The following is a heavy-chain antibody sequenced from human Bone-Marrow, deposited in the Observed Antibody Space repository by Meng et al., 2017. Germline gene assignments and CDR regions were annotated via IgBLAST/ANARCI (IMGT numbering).Heavy chain of an antibody. CDR1: GFTFSSYA. CDR2: ISGSGGST. CDR3: AKFISVFGSGWPASEY. J-gene: IGHJ4*02. Sequence: GESLKISCAASGFTFSSYAMSWVRQAPGKGLEWVSAISGSGGSTYYADSVKGRFTISRDISKNTLYLHMDSLRAEDTAVYYCAKFISVFGSGWPASEYWGQGALVTVSS. D-gene: IGHD6-25*01. V-gene: IGHV3-23*01.